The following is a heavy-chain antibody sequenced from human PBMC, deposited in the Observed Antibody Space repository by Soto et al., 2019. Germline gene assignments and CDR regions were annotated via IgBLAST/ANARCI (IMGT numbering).Heavy chain of an antibody. D-gene: IGHD1-20*01. Sequence: GGSLRLSCAASGSTFSSYSMNWVRQAPGKGLEWVSSISTISTYIYYADSVKGRFTISRDNAKNSLYLQMNSLRAEDTAVYYCARDRYNNVPGGFQHWGQGTLVTVSS. CDR3: ARDRYNNVPGGFQH. CDR2: ISTISTYI. J-gene: IGHJ1*01. CDR1: GSTFSSYS. V-gene: IGHV3-21*01.